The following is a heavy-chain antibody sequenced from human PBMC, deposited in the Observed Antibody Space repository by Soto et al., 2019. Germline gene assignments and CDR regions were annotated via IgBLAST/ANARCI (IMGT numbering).Heavy chain of an antibody. Sequence: GSLRLSCAASGFTFSSYWMSWVRQAPGKGLEWVANIKQDGSEKYYVDSVKGRFTISRDNAKNSLYLQMNSLRAEDTAVYYCARTNWNYAQNWFDPWGQGTLVTVSS. J-gene: IGHJ5*02. CDR3: ARTNWNYAQNWFDP. CDR2: IKQDGSEK. D-gene: IGHD1-7*01. V-gene: IGHV3-7*01. CDR1: GFTFSSYW.